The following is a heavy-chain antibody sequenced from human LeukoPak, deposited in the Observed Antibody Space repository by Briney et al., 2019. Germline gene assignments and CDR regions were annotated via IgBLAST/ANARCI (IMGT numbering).Heavy chain of an antibody. CDR3: ARSSGTGTFSY. Sequence: SETLSLTCTVSGDSISRSTYYWAWIRQPPGKGLEWIGSVYYGRSPYFNPSLESRATISVDTSKNHFSLKMGSVTAADTAVYYCARSSGTGTFSYWGQGTLVTVSS. D-gene: IGHD6-25*01. J-gene: IGHJ4*02. V-gene: IGHV4-39*02. CDR1: GDSISRSTYY. CDR2: VYYGRSP.